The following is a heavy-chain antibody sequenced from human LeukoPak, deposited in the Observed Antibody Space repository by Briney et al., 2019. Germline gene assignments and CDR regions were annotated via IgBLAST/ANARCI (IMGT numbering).Heavy chain of an antibody. V-gene: IGHV4-34*01. CDR2: INHSGST. CDR1: GGSFSGYY. D-gene: IGHD1-1*01. CDR3: ARGLQPSDY. J-gene: IGHJ4*02. Sequence: SETLSLTCAVYGGSFSGYYWSWIRQPPGKGLEWIGEINHSGSTNYNPSLKSRVTISVDTSKNQFSLKLGSVTAADTAVYYCARGLQPSDYWGQGTLVTVSS.